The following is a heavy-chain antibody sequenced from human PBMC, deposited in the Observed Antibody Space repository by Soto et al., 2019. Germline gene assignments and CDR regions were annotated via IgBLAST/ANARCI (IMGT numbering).Heavy chain of an antibody. D-gene: IGHD3-10*01. Sequence: VQLVESGGGVVQPGRSLRLSCAASGSTFSNYGMHWVRQAPGKGLEWVAVIWYDGSTKYYEDNVKGRFTISRHNSKNTLYLQMNNLRAEHTAVYYCARNDADVGVSEYSQYWGQGPLVIVSS. CDR1: GSTFSNYG. CDR2: IWYDGSTK. V-gene: IGHV3-33*01. J-gene: IGHJ1*01. CDR3: ARNDADVGVSEYSQY.